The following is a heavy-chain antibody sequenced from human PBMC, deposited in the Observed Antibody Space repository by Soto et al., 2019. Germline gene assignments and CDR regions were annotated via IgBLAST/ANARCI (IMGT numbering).Heavy chain of an antibody. CDR2: IIPIFGTA. CDR1: GGTFSSYA. CDR3: ARGNELVIDMDY. V-gene: IGHV1-69*13. D-gene: IGHD2-21*01. Sequence: SVKVSCKASGGTFSSYAISWVRQAPGQGLEWMGGIIPIFGTANYAQKFQGRVTITADESTSTAYMELSSLRSEDTAVYYCARGNELVIDMDYWGQGTLVTVSS. J-gene: IGHJ4*02.